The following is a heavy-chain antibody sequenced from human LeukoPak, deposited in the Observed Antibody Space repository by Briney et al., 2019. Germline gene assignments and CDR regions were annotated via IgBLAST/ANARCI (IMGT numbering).Heavy chain of an antibody. CDR2: INPNSGAT. D-gene: IGHD1-26*01. V-gene: IGHV1-2*06. CDR1: EYTFTGYY. J-gene: IGHJ4*02. Sequence: ASVKVSCKASEYTFTGYYMHWVRQAPGQGLEWMGRINPNSGATNYAQKFQGRVTMTTDTSISTAYMEVSRLRSDDTAAYYCARDLSGELPFDYWGQGTLVTVSS. CDR3: ARDLSGELPFDY.